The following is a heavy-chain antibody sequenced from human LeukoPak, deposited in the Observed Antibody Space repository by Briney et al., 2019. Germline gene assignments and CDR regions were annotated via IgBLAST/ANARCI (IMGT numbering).Heavy chain of an antibody. J-gene: IGHJ3*02. CDR3: ARDFVHYYDSSGFKDLGAFDI. CDR2: FDPEDGET. D-gene: IGHD3-22*01. Sequence: GASVKVSCKVSGYTLTELSMHWVRQAPGKGLEWMGGFDPEDGETIYAQKFQGRVTMTEDTSTDTAYMELSSLRSEDTAVYYCARDFVHYYDSSGFKDLGAFDIWGQGTMVTVSS. CDR1: GYTLTELS. V-gene: IGHV1-24*01.